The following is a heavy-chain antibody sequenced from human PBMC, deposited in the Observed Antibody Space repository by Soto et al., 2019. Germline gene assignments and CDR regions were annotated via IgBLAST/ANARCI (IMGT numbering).Heavy chain of an antibody. CDR3: ARAPGYSYGIDY. D-gene: IGHD5-18*01. J-gene: IGHJ4*02. V-gene: IGHV3-30-3*01. CDR2: ISYDGSNK. Sequence: LRLSCAASGFTFSSYAMHWVRQAPGKGLEWVAVISYDGSNKYYADSVKGRFTISRDNSKNTLYLQMNSLRAEDTAVYYCARAPGYSYGIDYWGQGTLVTVSS. CDR1: GFTFSSYA.